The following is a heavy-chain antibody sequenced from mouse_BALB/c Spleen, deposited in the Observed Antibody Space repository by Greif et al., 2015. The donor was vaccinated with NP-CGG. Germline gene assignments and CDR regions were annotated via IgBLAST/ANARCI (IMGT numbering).Heavy chain of an antibody. D-gene: IGHD2-1*01. J-gene: IGHJ1*01. CDR3: ARGGGNWYFDV. CDR2: IWAGGST. V-gene: IGHV2-9*02. Sequence: VQVVESGPGLVAPSQSLSITCTVSGFSLTSYGVHWVRQPPGRGLEWLGVIWAGGSTNYNSALMSRLSISKDNSKSXVFLKMNSLQTDDTAMYYCARGGGNWYFDVWGAGTTVTVSS. CDR1: GFSLTSYG.